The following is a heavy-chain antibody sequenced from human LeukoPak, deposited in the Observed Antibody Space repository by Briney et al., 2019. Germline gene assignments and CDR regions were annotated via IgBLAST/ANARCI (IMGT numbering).Heavy chain of an antibody. CDR3: ARDHCSSTSCYVRGVYYFDY. CDR2: ISSSSSYI. CDR1: GLTFSSYS. V-gene: IGHV3-21*01. J-gene: IGHJ4*02. Sequence: GGSLRLSCAASGLTFSSYSMNWVRQAPGKGLEWVSSISSSSSYIYYADSVKGRFTISRDNAKNSLYLQMNSLRAEDTAVYYCARDHCSSTSCYVRGVYYFDYWGQGTLVTVSS. D-gene: IGHD2-2*01.